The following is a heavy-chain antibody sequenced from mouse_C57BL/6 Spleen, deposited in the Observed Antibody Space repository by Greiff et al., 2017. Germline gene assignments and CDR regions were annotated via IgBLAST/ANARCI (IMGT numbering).Heavy chain of an antibody. CDR3: ARKRAYYYGSREAMDY. D-gene: IGHD1-1*01. V-gene: IGHV2-2*01. Sequence: QVQLQQSGPGLVQPSPCLSITCTVSGFSLTSYGVHWVRQSPGKGLEWLGVIWSGGSNDYNAAFIPRLSISKDNSKSQVFFKMNSLQADDTDIYYGARKRAYYYGSREAMDYWGQGTSVTVSS. CDR1: GFSLTSYG. J-gene: IGHJ4*01. CDR2: IWSGGSN.